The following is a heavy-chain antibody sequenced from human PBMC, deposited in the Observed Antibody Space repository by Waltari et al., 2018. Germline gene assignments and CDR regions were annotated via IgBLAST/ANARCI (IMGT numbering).Heavy chain of an antibody. Sequence: QMQLVQSGPEVKKPGTSVKVSCKASGFTFTSSAVQWVRQARGQRLEWIGWIVVGSGNTNYAQKCQERVTITRDMSTSTAYMELSSLRSEDTAVYYCAADRARWELLRVGAFDIWGQGTMVTVSS. CDR3: AADRARWELLRVGAFDI. CDR1: GFTFTSSA. CDR2: IVVGSGNT. D-gene: IGHD1-26*01. J-gene: IGHJ3*02. V-gene: IGHV1-58*01.